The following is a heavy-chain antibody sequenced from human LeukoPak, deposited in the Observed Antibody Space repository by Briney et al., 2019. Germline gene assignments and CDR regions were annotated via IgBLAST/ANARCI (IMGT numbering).Heavy chain of an antibody. J-gene: IGHJ4*02. CDR2: ISSSSSYK. V-gene: IGHV3-21*01. Sequence: GGSLRLSCAASGFTFSTYSMNWVRQAPGKGLEWVSSISSSSSYKYCADSVKGRFTISRDNAKNSLYLQMSSLRADDTAVYYCASAHYGDYEGFTNLNFWGQGTLVTVSS. D-gene: IGHD4-17*01. CDR1: GFTFSTYS. CDR3: ASAHYGDYEGFTNLNF.